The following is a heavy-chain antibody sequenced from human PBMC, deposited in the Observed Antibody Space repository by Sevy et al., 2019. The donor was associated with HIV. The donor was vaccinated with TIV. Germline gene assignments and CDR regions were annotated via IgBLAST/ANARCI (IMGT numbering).Heavy chain of an antibody. V-gene: IGHV3-30*02. CDR1: GFTLTSYG. J-gene: IGHJ3*01. Sequence: GGSLRLSCTASGFTLTSYGIHWVRQAPGKGLECVAKISFDEKDKYYAESVKGRFTISRDISKNTVFLEMNSLRPDDTGVYYYAKVLGFGSGYDYAFDFWGQGTMVTVSS. D-gene: IGHD5-12*01. CDR3: AKVLGFGSGYDYAFDF. CDR2: ISFDEKDK.